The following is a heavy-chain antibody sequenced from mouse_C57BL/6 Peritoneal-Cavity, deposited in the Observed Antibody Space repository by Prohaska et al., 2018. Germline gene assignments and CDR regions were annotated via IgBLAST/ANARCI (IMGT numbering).Heavy chain of an antibody. CDR3: ASDGNLDDYAMDY. CDR1: GYTFTDYY. V-gene: IGHV1-26*01. CDR2: INPNNGGT. D-gene: IGHD2-1*01. Sequence: PGASVKISCKASGYTFTDYYINWVKQSHGKSLEWIGDINPNNGGTSYNQKFRGKATLTVDKSSSTAYMELRSLTSEDSAVYYCASDGNLDDYAMDYWGQGTSVTVSS. J-gene: IGHJ4*01.